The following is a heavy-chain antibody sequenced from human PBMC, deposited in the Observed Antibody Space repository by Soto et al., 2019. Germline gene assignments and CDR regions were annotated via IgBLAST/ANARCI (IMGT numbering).Heavy chain of an antibody. J-gene: IGHJ5*02. CDR3: ERVNGDPPHPWFYP. CDR2: IYYSGST. CDR1: GGSISSYY. V-gene: IGHV4-59*01. Sequence: PSETLSLTCTVSGGSISSYYWSWIRQPPGKGLEWIGYIYYSGSTNYNPSLKSRVTISVDTSKNQFSLKLSSVTAADTAVYYCERVNGDPPHPWFYPWGQGTLVTVSS. D-gene: IGHD4-17*01.